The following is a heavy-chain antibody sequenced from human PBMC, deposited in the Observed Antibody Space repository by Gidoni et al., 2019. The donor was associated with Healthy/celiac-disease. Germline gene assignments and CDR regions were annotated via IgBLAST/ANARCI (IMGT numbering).Heavy chain of an antibody. CDR3: AKDGGSGWYLGYYFDY. Sequence: QVQLVESGGGVVQPGRSLRLSCAASGFTFSSYGMHWARQAPGKGLEWVAVISYDGSNKYYADSVKGRFTISRDNSKNTLYLQMNSLRAEDTAVYYCAKDGGSGWYLGYYFDYWGQGTLVTVSS. D-gene: IGHD6-19*01. CDR1: GFTFSSYG. J-gene: IGHJ4*02. CDR2: ISYDGSNK. V-gene: IGHV3-30*18.